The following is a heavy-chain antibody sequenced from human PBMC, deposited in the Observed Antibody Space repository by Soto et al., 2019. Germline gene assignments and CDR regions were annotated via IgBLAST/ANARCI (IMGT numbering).Heavy chain of an antibody. CDR1: GFTFSSYG. Sequence: GGSLRLSCAVSGFTFSSYGMHWVRQAPSKGLEWVAVIWYDGSNKYYADSVKGRFTISRDNSKNTLYLQMNSLRAEDTAVYYCARETTGYSYGDFDYWGQGTLVTVSS. CDR2: IWYDGSNK. V-gene: IGHV3-33*01. J-gene: IGHJ4*02. D-gene: IGHD5-18*01. CDR3: ARETTGYSYGDFDY.